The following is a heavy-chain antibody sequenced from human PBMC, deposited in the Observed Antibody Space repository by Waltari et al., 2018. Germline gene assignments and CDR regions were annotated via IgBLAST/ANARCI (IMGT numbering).Heavy chain of an antibody. J-gene: IGHJ4*02. V-gene: IGHV4-59*01. CDR1: GGSISSYY. Sequence: QVQLQESGPGLVKPSETLSLTCTVSGGSISSYYWSWIRQPPGKGLEWIGYIYYSGSTNYNPSLKSRVTKSVDTSKNQFSRKRSSVTAADTAVYYCARADRYYDILTGYSYYFDYWGQGTLVTVSS. CDR2: IYYSGST. D-gene: IGHD3-9*01. CDR3: ARADRYYDILTGYSYYFDY.